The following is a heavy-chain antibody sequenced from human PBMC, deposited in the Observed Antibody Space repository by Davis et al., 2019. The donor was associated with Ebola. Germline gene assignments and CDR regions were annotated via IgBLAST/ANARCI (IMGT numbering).Heavy chain of an antibody. CDR3: ARVYCSSTSCPGISYYYYYGMDV. V-gene: IGHV3-30-3*01. CDR2: ISYDGSNK. Sequence: PGGSLRLSCAASGFTFSSYAMHWVRQAPGKGLEWVAVISYDGSNKYYADSVKGRFTISRDNSKNTLYLQINSLRAEDTAVYYCARVYCSSTSCPGISYYYYYGMDVWGQGTTVTVSS. CDR1: GFTFSSYA. J-gene: IGHJ6*02. D-gene: IGHD2-2*01.